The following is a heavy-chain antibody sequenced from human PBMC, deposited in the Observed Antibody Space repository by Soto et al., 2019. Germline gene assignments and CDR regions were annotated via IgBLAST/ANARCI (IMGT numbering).Heavy chain of an antibody. CDR1: GFTFSSYA. Sequence: QVQLVESGGGVVQPGRSLRLSCAASGFTFSSYAMHWVRQAPGKGLEWVAVISYDGSNKYYEDSVKGRFNISRENSKNTRYMHMHSLSVQETAVYYCARASEGEY. CDR2: ISYDGSNK. V-gene: IGHV3-30-3*01. CDR3: ARASEGEY. J-gene: IGHJ1*01.